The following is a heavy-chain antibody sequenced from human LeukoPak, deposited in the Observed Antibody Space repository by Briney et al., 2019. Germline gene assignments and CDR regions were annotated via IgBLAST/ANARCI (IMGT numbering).Heavy chain of an antibody. CDR2: IIPIFGTA. V-gene: IGHV1-69*06. Sequence: ASAKVSCKASGGTFSSYAISWVRQAPGQGLEWMGGIIPIFGTANYAQKFQGRVTITADKSTSTAYMELSSLRSEDTAVYYCARSELDDILTGYLYYFDYWGQGTLVTVSS. J-gene: IGHJ4*02. CDR3: ARSELDDILTGYLYYFDY. CDR1: GGTFSSYA. D-gene: IGHD3-9*01.